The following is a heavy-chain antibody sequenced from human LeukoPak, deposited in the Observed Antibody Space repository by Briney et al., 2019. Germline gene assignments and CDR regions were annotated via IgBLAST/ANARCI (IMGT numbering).Heavy chain of an antibody. J-gene: IGHJ4*02. CDR1: GFTFSSYE. CDR2: ISSSGSTI. CDR3: ARSFDH. V-gene: IGHV3-48*03. Sequence: GESPRLSCAASGFTFSSYEMDSVRQAPGKGLEWFSHISSSGSTIYYADSVKGRFTLSRDNAKNALYLQMSSLRAEDTAVYYCARSFDHWGGGTLVTVCS.